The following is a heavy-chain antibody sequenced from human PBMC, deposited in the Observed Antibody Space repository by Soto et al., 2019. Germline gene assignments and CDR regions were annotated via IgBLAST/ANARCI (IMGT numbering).Heavy chain of an antibody. V-gene: IGHV3-13*01. J-gene: IGHJ6*03. CDR2: IGTAGDT. CDR3: ARAVTVTSEDYYYYYMDV. CDR1: GFTFSSYD. Sequence: GGSLRLSCAASGFTFSSYDMHWVRQATGKGLEWVSAIGTAGDTYYPGSVKGRFTISRGNAENSLYLQMNSLRAGDTAVYYCARAVTVTSEDYYYYYMDVWGKGTTVTVSS. D-gene: IGHD4-17*01.